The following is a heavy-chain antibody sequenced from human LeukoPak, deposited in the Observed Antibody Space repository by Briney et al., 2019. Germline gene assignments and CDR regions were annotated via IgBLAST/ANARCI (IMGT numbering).Heavy chain of an antibody. CDR3: AGPRGYRYGRFDY. Sequence: SETLSLTCAVCGGSFSGYYWSWIRQPPGKGLEWIGEINHSGSTNYNPSLKSRVTISVDTSKNQFSLKLSSVTAAATAVYYCAGPRGYRYGRFDYWGQGTLVTVSS. V-gene: IGHV4-34*01. J-gene: IGHJ4*02. CDR1: GGSFSGYY. D-gene: IGHD5-18*01. CDR2: INHSGST.